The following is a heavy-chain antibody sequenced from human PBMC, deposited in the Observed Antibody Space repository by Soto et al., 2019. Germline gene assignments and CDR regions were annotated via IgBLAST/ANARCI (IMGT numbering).Heavy chain of an antibody. CDR1: GFTFSDYY. CDR3: ARVFSSDHNWFDP. J-gene: IGHJ5*02. CDR2: ISSSSSYT. Sequence: PGGSLRLSCAASGFTFSDYYMSWIRQAPGKGLEWVSYISSSSSYTNYADSVKGRFTISRDNAKNSLYLQMNSLRAEDTAVYYCARVFSSDHNWFDPWGQGTLVTVSS. V-gene: IGHV3-11*05.